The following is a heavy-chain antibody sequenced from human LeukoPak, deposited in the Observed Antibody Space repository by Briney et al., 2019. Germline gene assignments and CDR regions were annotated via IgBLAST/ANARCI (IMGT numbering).Heavy chain of an antibody. CDR2: ISSSSSYI. D-gene: IGHD6-13*01. CDR1: GFTFSSYS. V-gene: IGHV3-21*01. Sequence: GGSLRLSCAASGFTFSSYSMNWVRQAPGKGLEWVSSISSSSSYIYYANSVKGRFTISRDNAKNSLYLQMNSLRAEDTAVYYCARVEGSAAGPGDAFDIWGQGTMVTVSS. CDR3: ARVEGSAAGPGDAFDI. J-gene: IGHJ3*02.